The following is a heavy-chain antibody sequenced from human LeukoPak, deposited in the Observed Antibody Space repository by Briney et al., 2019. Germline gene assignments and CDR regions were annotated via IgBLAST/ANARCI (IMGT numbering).Heavy chain of an antibody. J-gene: IGHJ5*02. CDR2: MDSSGSI. Sequence: SETLSLTCTVAGGSISSSYWNWIQQSPGKGLEWIGNMDSSGSIKYNPSLRSRVTMSLDTSKNQVSLKLRSVTAADTATYYCTRGYYEPFDRWGQGTLVIVSS. V-gene: IGHV4-59*01. CDR3: TRGYYEPFDR. CDR1: GGSISSSY. D-gene: IGHD3-22*01.